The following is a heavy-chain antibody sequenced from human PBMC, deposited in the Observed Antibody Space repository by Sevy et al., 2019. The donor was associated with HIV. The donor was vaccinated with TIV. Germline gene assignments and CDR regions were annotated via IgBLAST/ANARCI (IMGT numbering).Heavy chain of an antibody. J-gene: IGHJ6*02. Sequence: GGSLRLSCATSGFSFSRSPMHWVRQAPGKGLEWEAVMSYNGNKKYNEDSVKGRFTISRDDPKHTLYLQMNSLRVEDTAVYYCAREAVLLGGVIVSYGMDVWGQGTTVTVSS. CDR2: MSYNGNKK. D-gene: IGHD3-16*02. CDR3: AREAVLLGGVIVSYGMDV. CDR1: GFSFSRSP. V-gene: IGHV3-30*04.